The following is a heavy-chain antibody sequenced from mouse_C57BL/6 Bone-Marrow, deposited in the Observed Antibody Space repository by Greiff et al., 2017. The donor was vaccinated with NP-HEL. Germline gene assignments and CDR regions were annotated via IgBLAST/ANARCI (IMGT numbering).Heavy chain of an antibody. CDR1: GYTFTSYW. J-gene: IGHJ4*01. CDR3: ASQLSPFYYAMDY. D-gene: IGHD3-2*02. CDR2: INPSNGGT. V-gene: IGHV1-53*01. Sequence: QVQLQQPGTELVKPGASVKLSCKASGYTFTSYWMHWVKQRPGQGLEWIGNINPSNGGTNYNEKFKSKATLTVDQSSSTAYMQLSSLTSEDSAVSDGASQLSPFYYAMDYWGQGTSVTVSS.